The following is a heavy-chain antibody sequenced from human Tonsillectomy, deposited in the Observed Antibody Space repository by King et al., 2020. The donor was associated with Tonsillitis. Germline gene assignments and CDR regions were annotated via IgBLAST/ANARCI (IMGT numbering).Heavy chain of an antibody. J-gene: IGHJ4*02. CDR1: GFTFSSYS. D-gene: IGHD3-22*01. CDR3: ARDRALYYYDTSGYDY. CDR2: ISGSSSYI. V-gene: IGHV3-21*01. Sequence: VQLVESGGGLVKPGGSLRLSCAASGFTFSSYSMNWVRQAPGKGLEWVSSISGSSSYIYYADSMKGRFTISRDNAKNSLYLQMNSLRAEGTAVYYCARDRALYYYDTSGYDYWGQGTLVSVSS.